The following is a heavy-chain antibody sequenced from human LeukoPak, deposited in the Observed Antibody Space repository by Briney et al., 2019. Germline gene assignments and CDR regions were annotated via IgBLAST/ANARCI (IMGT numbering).Heavy chain of an antibody. CDR3: ARENRNYFHTSGHIRGAFDI. CDR2: ISSSSSYI. Sequence: GRSLRLSCAASGFTFSSYSMNWVRQAPGKGLEWVSSISSSSSYIYYADSVKGRFTISRDNARDSLYLQMNTLRAEDTAVYYCARENRNYFHTSGHIRGAFDIWGQGTMVTVSS. D-gene: IGHD3-22*01. CDR1: GFTFSSYS. J-gene: IGHJ3*02. V-gene: IGHV3-21*01.